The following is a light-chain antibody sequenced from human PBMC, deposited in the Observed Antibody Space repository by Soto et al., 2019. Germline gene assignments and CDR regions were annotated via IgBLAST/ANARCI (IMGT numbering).Light chain of an antibody. CDR1: SSDVGGYDY. CDR2: EVS. Sequence: QSALTQPASVSGSPGQSITISCNGTSSDVGGYDYVSWYQQHPGKAPKLMIYEVSNRPSGVSNRFSGSKSGNTASLTISGLQAEDEADYYCSSRATSSTRVFGGGTKLTVL. J-gene: IGLJ2*01. V-gene: IGLV2-14*01. CDR3: SSRATSSTRV.